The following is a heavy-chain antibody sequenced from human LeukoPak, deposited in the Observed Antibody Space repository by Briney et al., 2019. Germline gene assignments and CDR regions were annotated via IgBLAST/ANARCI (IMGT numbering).Heavy chain of an antibody. CDR1: GYTFTSYD. J-gene: IGHJ4*02. CDR2: MNPNSGNT. V-gene: IGHV1-8*01. D-gene: IGHD3-22*01. CDR3: ARATIRYDSSGYYFDY. Sequence: ASVKVSCKASGYTFTSYDINWVRQAPGQGLEWMGWMNPNSGNTGYAQKFQGRVTLTRNTSISTAYMELSSLRSEDTAVYYCARATIRYDSSGYYFDYWGQGALVTVSS.